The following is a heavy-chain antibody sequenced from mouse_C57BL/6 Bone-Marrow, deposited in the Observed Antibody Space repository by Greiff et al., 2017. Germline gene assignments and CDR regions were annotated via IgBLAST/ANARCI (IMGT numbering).Heavy chain of an antibody. V-gene: IGHV1-55*01. J-gene: IGHJ4*01. CDR1: GYTFTSYW. CDR3: ARGGLTTVVATSYYYAMDY. D-gene: IGHD1-1*01. Sequence: QVQLQQPGAELVKPGASVKMSCKASGYTFTSYWITWVKQRPGQGLEWIGDIYPGIGSTNYNEKFKSKATLTVDTSSSTAYMQLSSLTSEDSAFYYCARGGLTTVVATSYYYAMDYWGQGTSVAVSS. CDR2: IYPGIGST.